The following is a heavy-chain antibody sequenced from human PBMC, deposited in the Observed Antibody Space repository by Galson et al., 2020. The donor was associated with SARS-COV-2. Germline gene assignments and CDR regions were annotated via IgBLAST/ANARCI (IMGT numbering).Heavy chain of an antibody. CDR2: ISFDAVNK. Sequence: TGGSLRLSCAASGFLFSTYAMHWVRQAPGKGLEWISLISFDAVNKYYADSVKGRFTISRDNSKNILYLQMDTVRVDDTAVYYCARSDAVLAGGLFYYAMDVWGQGTTVIVSS. CDR3: ARSDAVLAGGLFYYAMDV. J-gene: IGHJ6*02. D-gene: IGHD3-16*01. V-gene: IGHV3-30-3*01. CDR1: GFLFSTYA.